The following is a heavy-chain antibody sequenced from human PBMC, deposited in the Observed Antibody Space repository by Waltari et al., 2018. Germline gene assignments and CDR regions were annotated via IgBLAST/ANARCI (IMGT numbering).Heavy chain of an antibody. CDR2: FDPEDGET. CDR1: GYSFTTYG. Sequence: QVQLVQSGHEVKQPGASVKVSCKASGYSFTTYGMNWVPQAPGKGLEWMGGFDPEDGETIYAQKFQGRVTMTEDTSTDTAYMELSSLRSEDTAVYYCARVAEAYCSSTSCYTGDYYYYGMDVWGQGTTVTVSS. D-gene: IGHD2-2*02. V-gene: IGHV1-24*01. CDR3: ARVAEAYCSSTSCYTGDYYYYGMDV. J-gene: IGHJ6*02.